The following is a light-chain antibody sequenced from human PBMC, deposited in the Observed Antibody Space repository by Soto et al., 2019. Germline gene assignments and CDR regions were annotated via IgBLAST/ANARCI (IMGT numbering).Light chain of an antibody. J-gene: IGKJ4*01. Sequence: DIVMIQSPLALPVTPGEPASISCRSSQSLLHSNGYNYLAWYLQQPGQSPQLLIFLGSNRASGVPDRFSGSGSGTDFTLKISRVEAGDVGIYYCMQSLQAPQLTFGGGTRVEIK. CDR1: QSLLHSNGYNY. CDR2: LGS. CDR3: MQSLQAPQLT. V-gene: IGKV2-28*01.